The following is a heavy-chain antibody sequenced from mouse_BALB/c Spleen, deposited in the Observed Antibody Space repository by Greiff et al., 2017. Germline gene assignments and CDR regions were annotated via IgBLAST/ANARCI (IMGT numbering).Heavy chain of an antibody. CDR3: ARSVVSHYFDY. V-gene: IGHV5-17*02. D-gene: IGHD1-1*01. J-gene: IGHJ2*01. CDR1: GFTFSSFG. CDR2: ISSGSSTI. Sequence: DVMLVESGGGLVQPGGSRKLSCAASGFTFSSFGMHWVRQAPEKGLEWVAYISSGSSTIYYADTVKGRFTISRDNPKNTLFLQMTSLRSEDTAMYYCARSVVSHYFDYWGQGTTLTVSS.